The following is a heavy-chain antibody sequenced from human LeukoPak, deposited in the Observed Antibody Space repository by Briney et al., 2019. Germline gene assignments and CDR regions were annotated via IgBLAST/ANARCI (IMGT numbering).Heavy chain of an antibody. Sequence: GGSLRLSCAASGFDFSGNWMHWVRHAPGQGLVWVSRIKGDGISTNYADSVKGRFTISRDNSKNTLYLQMNSLRAEDTAVYYCAKDPYSGYGRWYFDYWAREPWSPSPQ. V-gene: IGHV3-74*01. D-gene: IGHD5-12*01. CDR3: AKDPYSGYGRWYFDY. CDR2: IKGDGIST. J-gene: IGHJ4*02. CDR1: GFDFSGNW.